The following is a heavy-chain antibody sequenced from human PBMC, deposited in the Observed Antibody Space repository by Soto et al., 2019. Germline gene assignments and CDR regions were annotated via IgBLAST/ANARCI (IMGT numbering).Heavy chain of an antibody. CDR2: IYYSGST. J-gene: IGHJ4*02. V-gene: IGHV4-59*08. Sequence: SETLSLTCTVSGGSISSYYWSWIRQPPGKGLEWIGYIYYSGSTNYNPSLKSRVTISVDKSKNQFSLKLSSVTAADTAVYYCARHVFDYGPYFDYWGQGTLVTVSS. CDR1: GGSISSYY. CDR3: ARHVFDYGPYFDY. D-gene: IGHD4-17*01.